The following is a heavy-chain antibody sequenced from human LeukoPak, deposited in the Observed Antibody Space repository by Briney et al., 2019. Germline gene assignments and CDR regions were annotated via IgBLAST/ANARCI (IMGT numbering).Heavy chain of an antibody. V-gene: IGHV3-7*05. CDR1: GFTFSSYW. J-gene: IGHJ6*02. CDR3: ARDPYSSTWSYGMDV. Sequence: GGSLRLSCAASGFTFSSYWMSWVRQAPGKGLEWVANIKQDGSEEVYVDSMKGRFTISRDNAKNSLFLQMNTLRAEDTAVYYCARDPYSSTWSYGMDVWGQGTTVTVSS. CDR2: IKQDGSEE. D-gene: IGHD6-6*01.